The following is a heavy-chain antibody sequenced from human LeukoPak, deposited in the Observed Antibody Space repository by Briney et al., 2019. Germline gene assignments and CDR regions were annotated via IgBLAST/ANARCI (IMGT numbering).Heavy chain of an antibody. J-gene: IGHJ6*03. D-gene: IGHD3-10*01. CDR1: GFTFSLYA. CDR3: ATRFGLDYYYYYMDV. Sequence: GGSLRLSCAASGFTFSLYAMTWVRQTPEKGLEWVSTINGDGANTYYADSVRGRFTISRDNSKNTLSPQMTSLRADDTAVYYCATRFGLDYYYYYMDVWGKGTTVTVSS. CDR2: INGDGANT. V-gene: IGHV3-23*01.